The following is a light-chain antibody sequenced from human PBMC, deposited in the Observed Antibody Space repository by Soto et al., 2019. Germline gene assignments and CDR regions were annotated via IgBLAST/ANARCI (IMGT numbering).Light chain of an antibody. CDR3: QQYRNWPRT. CDR1: QSISSW. J-gene: IGKJ1*01. Sequence: DIQMTHSPSTLSASVGDRVTITCRASQSISSWLAWYQQKPGKAPKLLIYAASTLQSGVPSRFSGSGSGTDFTLTINNLQSEDFAVYYCQQYRNWPRTFGQGTKVDIK. V-gene: IGKV1-5*01. CDR2: AAS.